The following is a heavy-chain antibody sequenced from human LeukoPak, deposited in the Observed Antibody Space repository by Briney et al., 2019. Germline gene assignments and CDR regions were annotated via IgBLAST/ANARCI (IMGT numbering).Heavy chain of an antibody. CDR2: INHSGST. Sequence: PSETLSLTCAVYGGSFSGYYLSWIRQPPGKGLEWIGEINHSGSTNYNPSLKSRVTISVDTSKNQFSLRLSSVTAADTAVYYCARGRLRATTGFYYFDYWGQGTLVTVSS. J-gene: IGHJ4*02. CDR1: GGSFSGYY. CDR3: ARGRLRATTGFYYFDY. D-gene: IGHD1-26*01. V-gene: IGHV4-34*01.